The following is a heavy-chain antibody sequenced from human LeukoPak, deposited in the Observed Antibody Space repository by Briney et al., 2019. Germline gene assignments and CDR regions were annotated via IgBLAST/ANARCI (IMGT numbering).Heavy chain of an antibody. Sequence: GGSLRLSCAASGFTFSTYALSWVRQAPGEGLEWVSALSAIGTDTYYADSVKGRFTVSRDNSNNTMYLQMNSLRAEDTAIYFCAKDLRGSSIFDYWGQGTLVTVSS. CDR2: LSAIGTDT. J-gene: IGHJ4*02. CDR1: GFTFSTYA. V-gene: IGHV3-23*01. D-gene: IGHD1-26*01. CDR3: AKDLRGSSIFDY.